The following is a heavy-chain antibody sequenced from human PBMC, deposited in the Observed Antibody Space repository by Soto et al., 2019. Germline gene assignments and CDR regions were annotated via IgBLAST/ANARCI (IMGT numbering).Heavy chain of an antibody. J-gene: IGHJ4*02. Sequence: PSETLALTCSVSGRSMSGNYLSWIRQSPDKGLEWLGYLFYGGTDDNPSLECRVSMSVETSKSQFSLKLTSVTAADTAVYYCASYRGALYFDSWGQGILVTVSS. CDR2: LFYGGT. CDR3: ASYRGALYFDS. V-gene: IGHV4-59*01. CDR1: GRSMSGNY. D-gene: IGHD4-4*01.